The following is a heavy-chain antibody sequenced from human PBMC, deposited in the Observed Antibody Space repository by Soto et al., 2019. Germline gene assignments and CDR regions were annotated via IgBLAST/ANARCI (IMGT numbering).Heavy chain of an antibody. CDR3: ARSVVGFQRGSSWEPNYCYYYMDV. J-gene: IGHJ6*03. D-gene: IGHD6-13*01. V-gene: IGHV1-18*01. CDR2: ISAYNGNT. CDR1: GYTFTSYG. Sequence: ASVKVSCKASGYTFTSYGISWVRQAPGQGLEWMGWISAYNGNTNYAQKLQGRVTMTTDTSTSTAYMELRSLRSDDTAVYYCARSVVGFQRGSSWEPNYCYYYMDVWGKGTTVTVSS.